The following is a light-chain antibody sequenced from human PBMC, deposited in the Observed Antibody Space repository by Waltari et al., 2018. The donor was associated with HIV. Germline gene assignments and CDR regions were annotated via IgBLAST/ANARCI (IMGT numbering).Light chain of an antibody. J-gene: IGKJ4*01. Sequence: DIQLTQSPSSLSASVGDRVTITCQASQDISNYLNWYQQKPGKVPKLLIYDASNVETGVPSRYSGSGSGTDFTFTIDSLQPDDIATYYCQQYDNFPLFGGGTKVEI. CDR2: DAS. CDR3: QQYDNFPL. V-gene: IGKV1-33*01. CDR1: QDISNY.